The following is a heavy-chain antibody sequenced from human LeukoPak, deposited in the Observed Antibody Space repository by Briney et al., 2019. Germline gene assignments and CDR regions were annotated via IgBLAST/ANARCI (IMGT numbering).Heavy chain of an antibody. J-gene: IGHJ4*02. CDR2: INSDGSST. V-gene: IGHV3-74*01. Sequence: GGSLRLSCAASGFTFSSYWMHWVRQAPGKGLVWVSRINSDGSSTSYADSVKGRFTISRDNAKNTLYLQMNSLRAEDTAVYDCARGEAVYAVAEYYFDYWGQGTLVTVSS. D-gene: IGHD6-19*01. CDR1: GFTFSSYW. CDR3: ARGEAVYAVAEYYFDY.